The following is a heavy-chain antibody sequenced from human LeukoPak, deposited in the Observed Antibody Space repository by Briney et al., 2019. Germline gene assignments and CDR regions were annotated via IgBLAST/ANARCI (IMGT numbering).Heavy chain of an antibody. V-gene: IGHV3-23*01. J-gene: IGHJ4*02. CDR2: VRGTGGST. CDR3: AKHLGSSGYFFDY. CDR1: GFTFSTYG. D-gene: IGHD3-22*01. Sequence: PGGSLRLSCAASGFTFSTYGMSWVRQAPGKGLEWVSTVRGTGGSTNYADSVKGRFTISTDNSKNTLYLQLSSLRDEDTAIYYCAKHLGSSGYFFDYWGQGTLVTVSS.